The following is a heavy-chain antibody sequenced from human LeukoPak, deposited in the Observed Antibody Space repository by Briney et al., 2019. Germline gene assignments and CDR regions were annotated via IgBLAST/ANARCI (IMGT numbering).Heavy chain of an antibody. CDR2: MNPNSANT. J-gene: IGHJ4*02. CDR3: ARAIRYQLLSDY. CDR1: GYTFSTYD. V-gene: IGHV1-8*02. D-gene: IGHD2-2*01. Sequence: ASVKVSCKTSGYTFSTYDINWLRQAAGQGLEWVGWMNPNSANTGFAQKFQGRAAITRDTPTATAYLELSGLTSEGTAVYYCARAIRYQLLSDYWGQGTLVTVSS.